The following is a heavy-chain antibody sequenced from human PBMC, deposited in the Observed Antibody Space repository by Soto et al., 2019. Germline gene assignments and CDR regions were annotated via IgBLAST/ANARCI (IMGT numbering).Heavy chain of an antibody. CDR2: IYPGDSDT. CDR3: ATFSYYYDSSGYYHDY. V-gene: IGHV5-51*01. CDR1: GYSFTSYW. Sequence: GESLKISGKGSGYSFTSYWIGWVRQMPGKGLEWMGIIYPGDSDTRYSPSFQGQVTISADKSISTAYLQWSSLKASDTAMYYCATFSYYYDSSGYYHDYWGQGTLVTVSS. D-gene: IGHD3-22*01. J-gene: IGHJ4*02.